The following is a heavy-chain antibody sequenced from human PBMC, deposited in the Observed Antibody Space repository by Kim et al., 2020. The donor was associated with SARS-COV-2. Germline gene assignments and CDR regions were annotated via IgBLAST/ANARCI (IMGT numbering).Heavy chain of an antibody. Sequence: GGSLRLSCAASGFTFEDYGMSWVRQGPGKGLEWVSDINGSGGSTGYVDSVMGRFTISRDNAKNSLYLQMNSLRAEDTALYYCARVSRRASMNMFGGVLVPPHFDYWGRGTLVTVSS. CDR1: GFTFEDYG. CDR3: ARVSRRASMNMFGGVLVPPHFDY. V-gene: IGHV3-20*04. D-gene: IGHD3-16*02. CDR2: INGSGGST. J-gene: IGHJ4*02.